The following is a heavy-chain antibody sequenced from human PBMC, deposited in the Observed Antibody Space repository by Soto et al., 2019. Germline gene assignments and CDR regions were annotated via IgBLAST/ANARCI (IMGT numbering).Heavy chain of an antibody. CDR1: GFPFSTYA. CDR2: ISGSGGYT. D-gene: IGHD2-2*01. V-gene: IGHV3-23*01. J-gene: IGHJ3*02. Sequence: EVQLLESGGGLVQPGGPLRLSCAASGFPFSTYAMSWVRQAPGKGLEWVSSISGSGGYTYYADSVKGGFTISRDNSKNTLYLEMNSLRAEYTAVYYCAKGGRYCTSTSCYLEAFDIWGLGTMVTVSS. CDR3: AKGGRYCTSTSCYLEAFDI.